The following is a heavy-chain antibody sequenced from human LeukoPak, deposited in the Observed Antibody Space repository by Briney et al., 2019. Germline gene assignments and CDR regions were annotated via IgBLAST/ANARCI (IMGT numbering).Heavy chain of an antibody. J-gene: IGHJ4*02. V-gene: IGHV3-30*18. CDR3: AKDNEALDY. CDR1: GFTFSSYG. D-gene: IGHD1-1*01. CDR2: LSYDGSNK. Sequence: GRSLRLSCAASGFTFSSYGMHWVRQAPGKGLEWVAVLSYDGSNKYYADSVKGRFTISRDNSKNTLYLQMNSLRAEDTAVYYCAKDNEALDYWGQGTLVTVSS.